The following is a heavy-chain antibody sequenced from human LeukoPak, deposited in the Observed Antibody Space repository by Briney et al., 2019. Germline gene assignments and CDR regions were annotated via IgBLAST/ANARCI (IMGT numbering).Heavy chain of an antibody. CDR2: INWSGDRT. V-gene: IGHV3-20*04. D-gene: IGHD3-22*01. J-gene: IGHJ3*02. CDR3: ARGYYYDSGAAWRAFHI. Sequence: PGGSLRLSCAASGFTFDDYGMSWVRQVPGKGLEWVSGINWSGDRTGYADSVKGRFTISRDNAKNSLYLRMNSLRAEDTALYYCARGYYYDSGAAWRAFHIWGQGTMVTVSS. CDR1: GFTFDDYG.